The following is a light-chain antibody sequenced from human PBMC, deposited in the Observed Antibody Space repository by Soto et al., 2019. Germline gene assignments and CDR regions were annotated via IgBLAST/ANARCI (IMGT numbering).Light chain of an antibody. CDR3: SSYTSSNTLV. CDR2: DVS. Sequence: QSALTQPASVSGSPGQSITISCTGTSSDVGGYKYVSWYQQHPGKAPKLMIYDVSSRPSGVSNRFSGSKSGNTASLTISGLQAEDEADYYCSSYTSSNTLVFGGGTKLTVL. J-gene: IGLJ2*01. V-gene: IGLV2-14*01. CDR1: SSDVGGYKY.